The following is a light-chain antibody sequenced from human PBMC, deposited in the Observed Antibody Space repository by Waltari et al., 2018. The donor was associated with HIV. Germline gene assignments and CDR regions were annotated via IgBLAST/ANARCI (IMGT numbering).Light chain of an antibody. CDR1: SSDVGGYTY. V-gene: IGLV2-14*01. CDR2: EVS. CDR3: SSYTSSIVV. Sequence: QSALTQPASVSGSPGQSITISCTGTSSDVGGYTYVSWYQQHPGKAPKLMSYEVSNRPSGVSNRFSGSKSGNTASLTISGLQAEDEADYYCSSYTSSIVVFGGGNKLTVL. J-gene: IGLJ2*01.